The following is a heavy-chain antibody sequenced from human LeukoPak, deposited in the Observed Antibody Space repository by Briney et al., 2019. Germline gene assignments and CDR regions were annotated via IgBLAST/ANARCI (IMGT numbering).Heavy chain of an antibody. D-gene: IGHD6-13*01. CDR2: ISHDGNSQ. V-gene: IGHV3-30-3*01. CDR3: AREYSTNWYRSLRD. J-gene: IGHJ4*02. Sequence: GGSLRLSCAASGFTFSGFAMHWVRQSPGKGLEWVTLISHDGNSQYYADSVKGRFMISRDNSENTLYLQMNSLRPDDTAVYYCAREYSTNWYRSLRDWGQGTLVTVSS. CDR1: GFTFSGFA.